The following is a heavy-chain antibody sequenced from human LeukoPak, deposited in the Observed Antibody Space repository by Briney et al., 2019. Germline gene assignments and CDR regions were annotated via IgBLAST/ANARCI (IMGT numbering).Heavy chain of an antibody. V-gene: IGHV3-21*01. Sequence: GGSLRLSCAASGFTFSDYTMNWVRQAPGKGPEWVSSISGSSSYIYYADSVKGRFTISRDNAENSLYLQMNSLRAEDTAVYYCARDLKYCSGATCYSPFDYWGRGTLVTVSS. D-gene: IGHD2-15*01. CDR2: ISGSSSYI. CDR3: ARDLKYCSGATCYSPFDY. J-gene: IGHJ4*02. CDR1: GFTFSDYT.